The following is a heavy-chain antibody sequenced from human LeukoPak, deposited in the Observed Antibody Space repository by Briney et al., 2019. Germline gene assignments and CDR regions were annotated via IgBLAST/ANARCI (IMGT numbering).Heavy chain of an antibody. CDR3: AAMTTAAANAFFY. D-gene: IGHD2-2*01. CDR2: ISGDGGST. Sequence: GGSLRLSCEVSGLTLRSFAMSWVRQPAGKGLEWVSAISGDGGSTEYADSVKGRLTISRDNSKNTVYLQMNSLRAGDTALYYCAAMTTAAANAFFYWGRGTVATVSA. J-gene: IGHJ4*02. V-gene: IGHV3-23*01. CDR1: GLTLRSFA.